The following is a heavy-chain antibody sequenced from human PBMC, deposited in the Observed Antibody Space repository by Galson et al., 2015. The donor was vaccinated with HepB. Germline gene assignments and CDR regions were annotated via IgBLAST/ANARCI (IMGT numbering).Heavy chain of an antibody. CDR2: ISSSSSTI. D-gene: IGHD3-10*01. CDR1: GFTFSSYS. CDR3: ARVSKALWFGNDAFDI. Sequence: SLRLSCAASGFTFSSYSMNWVRQAPGQGLEWVSYISSSSSTIYYADSVKGRFTISRDNAKNSLYLQMNSLRAEDTAVYYCARVSKALWFGNDAFDIWGQGTMVTVST. V-gene: IGHV3-48*01. J-gene: IGHJ3*02.